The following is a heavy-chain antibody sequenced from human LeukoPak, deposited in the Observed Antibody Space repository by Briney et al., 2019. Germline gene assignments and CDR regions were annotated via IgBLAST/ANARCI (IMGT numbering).Heavy chain of an antibody. J-gene: IGHJ4*02. V-gene: IGHV1-2*06. CDR3: ARIRIAVAGTPAGFDY. D-gene: IGHD6-19*01. CDR2: INPNSGGT. Sequence: ASVKVSCKASGYTFTGYYMHWVRQARGQGLEWMGRINPNSGGTNYAQKFQGRVTMTRDTSISTAYMELSRLRSDDTAVYYCARIRIAVAGTPAGFDYWGQGTLVTVSS. CDR1: GYTFTGYY.